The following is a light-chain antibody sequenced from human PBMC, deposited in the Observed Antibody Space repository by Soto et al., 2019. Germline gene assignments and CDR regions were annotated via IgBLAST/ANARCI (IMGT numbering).Light chain of an antibody. CDR3: QQYNTYPWT. V-gene: IGKV1-5*03. CDR1: QSFTSW. CDR2: KAS. Sequence: DIQMTQSPSTLSASVGDRVTITCRASQSFTSWLAWYQQKPGKAPKLLIHKASNLQSGGPARFSGSESGTEFTLTISSLQPDDFATYYCQQYNTYPWTFGQGTKVEIK. J-gene: IGKJ1*01.